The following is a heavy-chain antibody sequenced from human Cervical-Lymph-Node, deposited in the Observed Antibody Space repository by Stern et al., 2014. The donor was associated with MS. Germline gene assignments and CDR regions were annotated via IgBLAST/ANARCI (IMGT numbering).Heavy chain of an antibody. V-gene: IGHV1-69*01. Sequence: QVQLVQSGAEVKKPGSSVKVSCQASGGTFNVYAINWLRQAPGQGLEWMGGIIPIIGLANYAQKFQGRGTITADESTRTSSMQLSSLTSNDTAVYYCARDGRHTNNYGLDVWGQGTTVTVSS. CDR3: ARDGRHTNNYGLDV. CDR1: GGTFNVYA. J-gene: IGHJ6*02. CDR2: IIPIIGLA.